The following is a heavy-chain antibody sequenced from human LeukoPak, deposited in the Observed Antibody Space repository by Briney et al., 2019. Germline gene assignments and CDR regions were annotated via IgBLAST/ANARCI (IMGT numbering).Heavy chain of an antibody. J-gene: IGHJ5*02. CDR1: GFTFSSYC. Sequence: PGRSLRLACAASGFTFSSYCMHWVRQAPGKGLEWVAVIWYDGSNKYYADSVKGRFTISRDNSKNTLYLQMNSLRAEDTAVYYCAKKPRSYDSSGYYYPHPWGQGTLLSVSS. CDR2: IWYDGSNK. V-gene: IGHV3-33*06. CDR3: AKKPRSYDSSGYYYPHP. D-gene: IGHD3-22*01.